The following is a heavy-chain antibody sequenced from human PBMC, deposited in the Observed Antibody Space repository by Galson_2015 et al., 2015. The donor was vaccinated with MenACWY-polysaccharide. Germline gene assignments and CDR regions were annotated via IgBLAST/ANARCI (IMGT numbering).Heavy chain of an antibody. CDR2: IRYDGSNQ. CDR1: GFTFSSFG. Sequence: SLRLSCAASGFTFSSFGMHWVRQAPGKGLEWVAFIRYDGSNQYYADSVKGRFTISRDNSKNTLYLQMNSLRVEDTAIYYCAKCLCGSGGLAAGGTDYWGQGAPVTVS. D-gene: IGHD6-13*01. V-gene: IGHV3-30*02. CDR3: AKCLCGSGGLAAGGTDY. J-gene: IGHJ4*02.